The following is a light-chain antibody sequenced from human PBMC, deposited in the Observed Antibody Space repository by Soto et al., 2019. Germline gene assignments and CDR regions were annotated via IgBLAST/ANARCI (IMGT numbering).Light chain of an antibody. CDR2: DAS. CDR3: QQSSNWPPIT. Sequence: EIVLTQSRATLSLSPGERAALSCRASQSVRSYLAWYQQKPGQAPRLLIYDASNRATGIPARFSGSGSGTDFTLTTSSLEPEDFAVYYCQQSSNWPPITFGQGTRLEIK. J-gene: IGKJ5*01. CDR1: QSVRSY. V-gene: IGKV3-11*01.